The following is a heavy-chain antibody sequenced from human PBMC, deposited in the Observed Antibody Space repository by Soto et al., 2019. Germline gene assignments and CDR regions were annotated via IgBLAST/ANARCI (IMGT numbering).Heavy chain of an antibody. J-gene: IGHJ4*02. V-gene: IGHV3-7*04. Sequence: PGGSLRLSCAASGFTFSSYWMSWVRQAPGKGLEWVANIKEDGSEKNYVDSVKGQFTISRDNAKNSLYLQMNSLRAEDTAVYYCARGHLGPPLVKYFDSWGQGTLVTVSS. CDR3: ARGHLGPPLVKYFDS. CDR1: GFTFSSYW. CDR2: IKEDGSEK.